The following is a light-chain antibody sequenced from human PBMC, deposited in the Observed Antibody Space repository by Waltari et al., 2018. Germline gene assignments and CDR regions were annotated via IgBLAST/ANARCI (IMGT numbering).Light chain of an antibody. CDR1: QSLLHSNGYNY. V-gene: IGKV2-28*01. CDR2: LVS. Sequence: DIVMTQSPLSLPVTPGEPASISCKSSQSLLHSNGYNYLNWYLQTPGQSPQLLIYLVSHRASGVPDRFSGSGSGTDFTLRISRVEAEDVGIYYCMEALQTPLTFGQGTRLEIQ. J-gene: IGKJ5*01. CDR3: MEALQTPLT.